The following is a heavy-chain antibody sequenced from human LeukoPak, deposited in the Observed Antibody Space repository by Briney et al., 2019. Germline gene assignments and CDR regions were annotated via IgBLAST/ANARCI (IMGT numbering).Heavy chain of an antibody. Sequence: PSQTLSLTCTVSGGSISSGDYYWSWIRQPPGKGLEWIGYIYYSGSTYYNPSLKSRVTISVDTSKNQFSLKLSSVTAADTAVYYCARGRGVPATTVTTIDYWGQGTLVTVSS. CDR2: IYYSGST. CDR1: GGSISSGDYY. CDR3: ARGRGVPATTVTTIDY. V-gene: IGHV4-30-4*01. D-gene: IGHD4-17*01. J-gene: IGHJ4*02.